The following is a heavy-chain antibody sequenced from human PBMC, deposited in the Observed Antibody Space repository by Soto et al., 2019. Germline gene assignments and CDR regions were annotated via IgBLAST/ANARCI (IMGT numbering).Heavy chain of an antibody. CDR1: GFSLTTTGLG. V-gene: IGHV2-5*01. CDR3: SHGGFGSDNWFDA. Sequence: QITLKESGPTLVTPTQTLTLTCTFSGFSLTTTGLGVAWIRQPQGKALEWLALIYWNDEKRYRQSLRSRLTITKDTSKNQVGLTMTDMDPVDTATYYCSHGGFGSDNWFDAWGQGTLVIVSS. J-gene: IGHJ5*02. CDR2: IYWNDEK. D-gene: IGHD3-10*01.